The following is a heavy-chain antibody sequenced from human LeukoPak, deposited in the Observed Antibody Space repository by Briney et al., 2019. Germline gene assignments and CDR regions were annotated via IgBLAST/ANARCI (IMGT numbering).Heavy chain of an antibody. CDR3: ASLIGAPVGFLAAAMTLDDY. J-gene: IGHJ4*02. CDR1: GYTFTDYY. CDR2: LNPNSDGT. D-gene: IGHD2-2*01. Sequence: ASVKVSCKASGYTFTDYYIHWVRQAPGQGLEWMGWLNPNSDGTSYAPKFQGRVTMTRDTSISTAYMELSRLRSDDTAVYYCASLIGAPVGFLAAAMTLDDYWGQGTLVTVSS. V-gene: IGHV1-2*02.